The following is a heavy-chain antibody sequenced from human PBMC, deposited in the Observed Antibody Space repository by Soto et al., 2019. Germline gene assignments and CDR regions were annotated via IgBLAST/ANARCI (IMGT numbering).Heavy chain of an antibody. J-gene: IGHJ4*02. D-gene: IGHD6-19*01. CDR3: AHRPSGWYLFDY. Sequence: QITLKESGPTLVKPTQTLTLTCTFSGFSLSTSGVGVGWIRQPPGKALEWLALITWNDDKRYSPSLKSRLTITKHTSKNQVVLTMTNMDPVDTATYYCAHRPSGWYLFDYWGQGTLVTVSS. CDR1: GFSLSTSGVG. V-gene: IGHV2-5*01. CDR2: ITWNDDK.